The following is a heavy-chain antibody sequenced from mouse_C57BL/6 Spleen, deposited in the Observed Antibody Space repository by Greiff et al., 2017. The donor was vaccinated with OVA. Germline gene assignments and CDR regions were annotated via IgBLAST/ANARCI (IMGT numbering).Heavy chain of an antibody. V-gene: IGHV10-1*01. Sequence: EVKVEESGGGLVQPKGSLKLSCAASGFSFNTYAMNWVRQAPGKGLEWVARIRSTSNNYATYYAESVKDRFTISRDDSESMLYLQMNNLKTEDTAMYYCVRQSNYYFDYWGQGTTLTVSS. CDR2: IRSTSNNYAT. J-gene: IGHJ2*01. CDR3: VRQSNYYFDY. CDR1: GFSFNTYA. D-gene: IGHD2-5*01.